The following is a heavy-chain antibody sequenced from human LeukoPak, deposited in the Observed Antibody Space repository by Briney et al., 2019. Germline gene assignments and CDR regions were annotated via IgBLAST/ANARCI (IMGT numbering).Heavy chain of an antibody. J-gene: IGHJ4*02. CDR1: GFTFSSYW. CDR2: IKQDGSEK. Sequence: PGGSLRLSCAASGFTFSSYWMSWVRQAPGKGLEWVANIKQDGSEKYYVDSVKGRFTISRDNAKNSLYLQMNSLRAEDTAVYYCARRQGSSPTGFDYWGQGTLVTVSS. V-gene: IGHV3-7*01. D-gene: IGHD6-13*01. CDR3: ARRQGSSPTGFDY.